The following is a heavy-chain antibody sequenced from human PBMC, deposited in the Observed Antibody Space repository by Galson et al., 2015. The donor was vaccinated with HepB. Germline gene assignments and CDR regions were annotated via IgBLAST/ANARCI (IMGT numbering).Heavy chain of an antibody. D-gene: IGHD2-15*01. V-gene: IGHV1-3*01. CDR1: GYTFTTYA. CDR3: ARESGYCSSGSCSMNYYYYYMDV. CDR2: INAGTGNT. Sequence: SVKVSCKASGYTFTTYAMHWVRQAPGQRLEWMGWINAGTGNTKYSQKFQDRVTITRDTSASTAYMELSSLRSEDTAVYYCARESGYCSSGSCSMNYYYYYMDVWGKGTTVTVSS. J-gene: IGHJ6*03.